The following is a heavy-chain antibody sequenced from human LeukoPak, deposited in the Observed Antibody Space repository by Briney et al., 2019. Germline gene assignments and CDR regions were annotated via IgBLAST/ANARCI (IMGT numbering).Heavy chain of an antibody. CDR1: GFTFSSYA. CDR3: AKDTTMMIVAAPMSNAFDI. Sequence: GGSLRLSCAASGFTFSSYAMHWVRQAPGKGLEWVAVISYDGSNKYYADSVKGRFTISRDNSKNRFYLQMNSLRPDDTAVYFCAKDTTMMIVAAPMSNAFDIWGRGTMVTVSS. CDR2: ISYDGSNK. V-gene: IGHV3-30-3*01. D-gene: IGHD3-22*01. J-gene: IGHJ3*02.